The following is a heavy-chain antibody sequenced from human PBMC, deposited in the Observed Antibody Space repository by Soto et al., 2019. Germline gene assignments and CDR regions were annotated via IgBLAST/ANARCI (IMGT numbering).Heavy chain of an antibody. V-gene: IGHV1-69*13. Sequence: SVKVSCKASGGTFSSYAISWVRQAPGQGLEWMGGIIPIFGTAKYAQKFQGRVTITADESTSTAYMELSSLRSEDTAVYYCARDWPNGGGYYPIGYWGQGTLVTVSS. CDR1: GGTFSSYA. CDR2: IIPIFGTA. J-gene: IGHJ4*02. D-gene: IGHD3-3*01. CDR3: ARDWPNGGGYYPIGY.